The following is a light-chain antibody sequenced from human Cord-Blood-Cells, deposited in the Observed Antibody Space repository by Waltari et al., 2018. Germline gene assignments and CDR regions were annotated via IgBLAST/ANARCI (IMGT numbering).Light chain of an antibody. Sequence: DIQMTQSPSSLSASVGARVTITCRASQSISSYLNWYQQKPGKAPKLLIYAASSLQSGVPSRLSGSGSVTDFTLTISSLQPEDFATYYCQQSYSTPYTFGQGTKLEIK. CDR3: QQSYSTPYT. CDR2: AAS. J-gene: IGKJ2*01. CDR1: QSISSY. V-gene: IGKV1-39*01.